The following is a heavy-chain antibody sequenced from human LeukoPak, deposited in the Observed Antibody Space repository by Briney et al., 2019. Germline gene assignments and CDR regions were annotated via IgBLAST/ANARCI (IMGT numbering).Heavy chain of an antibody. D-gene: IGHD3-3*01. J-gene: IGHJ6*02. CDR3: ARGEILRFLEWLLSPYYYYYGMDV. Sequence: GASVTVSCTASGYTFTSCAMNWVRQAPGQGLEWMGWINTNTGNPTYAQGFTGRFVFSLDTSVSTAYLQISSLKAEDTAVYYCARGEILRFLEWLLSPYYYYYGMDVWGQGTTVTVSS. CDR2: INTNTGNP. V-gene: IGHV7-4-1*02. CDR1: GYTFTSCA.